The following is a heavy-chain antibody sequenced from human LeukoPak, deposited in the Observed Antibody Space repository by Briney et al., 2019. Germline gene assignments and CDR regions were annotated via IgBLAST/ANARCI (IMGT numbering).Heavy chain of an antibody. CDR3: GKAWTAGYDRAYVDY. D-gene: IGHD6-13*01. CDR1: GFTFRAYA. V-gene: IGHV3-23*01. Sequence: PGGSLRLSCAVSGFTFRAYAMTWVSQAPGKGLQWVSGISGGGVNTYYADSVKGRFTISRDNSRNTLFLQMNSVRAEDTAIYYCGKAWTAGYDRAYVDYWGQGTLVTVSS. J-gene: IGHJ4*02. CDR2: ISGGGVNT.